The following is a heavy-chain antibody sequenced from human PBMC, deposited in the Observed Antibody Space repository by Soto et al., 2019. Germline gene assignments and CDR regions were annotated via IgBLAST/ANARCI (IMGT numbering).Heavy chain of an antibody. CDR2: ISAYNGNT. Sequence: GASVKVSCKASGYTFTSYGISWVRQAPGQGLEWMGWISAYNGNTNYAQKLQGRVTMTTDTSTSTAYMELRSLRSDDTAVYYCARDRLVSGLVKNYYGMDVWGQGTTVTVSS. J-gene: IGHJ6*02. CDR1: GYTFTSYG. D-gene: IGHD6-19*01. V-gene: IGHV1-18*01. CDR3: ARDRLVSGLVKNYYGMDV.